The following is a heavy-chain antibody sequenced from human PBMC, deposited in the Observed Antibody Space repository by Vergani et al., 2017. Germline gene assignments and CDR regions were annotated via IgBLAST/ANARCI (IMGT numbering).Heavy chain of an antibody. CDR3: ARTLGQAILGPHDY. Sequence: EVQLLESGGGFVQPGGSLRLSCVASGFTFRSYAMSWVRQAPGKGLEWVSSISSTSSYIYYADSVKGRFTISRDNVKNSLYLEMNSLRAEDTAVYYCARTLGQAILGPHDYWGQGTLVTVSS. CDR1: GFTFRSYA. CDR2: ISSTSSYI. D-gene: IGHD7-27*01. J-gene: IGHJ4*02. V-gene: IGHV3-21*01.